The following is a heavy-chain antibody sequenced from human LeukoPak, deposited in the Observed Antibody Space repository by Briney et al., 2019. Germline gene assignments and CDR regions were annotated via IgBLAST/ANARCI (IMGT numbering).Heavy chain of an antibody. CDR1: GFTFSSYS. CDR3: AGAYDILTGYYR. V-gene: IGHV3-21*04. D-gene: IGHD3-9*01. CDR2: ISSSSSYI. J-gene: IGHJ4*02. Sequence: AGGSLRLSCAASGFTFSSYSMNWVRQAPGKGLEWVSSISSSSSYIYYADSVKGRFTISRDNAKNSLYLQMNSLRAEDTAVYYCAGAYDILTGYYRWGQGTLVTVSS.